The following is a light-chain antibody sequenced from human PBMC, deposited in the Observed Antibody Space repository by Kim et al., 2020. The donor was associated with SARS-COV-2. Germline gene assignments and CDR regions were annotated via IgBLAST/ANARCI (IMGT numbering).Light chain of an antibody. V-gene: IGKV1-39*01. CDR3: QQTYSASRT. CDR2: TAS. Sequence: DIQMTQSPSSLSASVGDRVTITCQASQDISDDLNWYQQKPGKAPKLLIYTASSLQSGVPSRFTGSGSETDFTLTISSLQPEDFATYYCQQTYSASRTFGQGTKVDIK. CDR1: QDISDD. J-gene: IGKJ1*01.